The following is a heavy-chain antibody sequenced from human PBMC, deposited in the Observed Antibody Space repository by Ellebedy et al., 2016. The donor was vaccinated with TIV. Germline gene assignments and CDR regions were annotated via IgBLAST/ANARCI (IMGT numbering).Heavy chain of an antibody. Sequence: PGGSLRLSCAVSGFTFSSFPLNWVRQAPGKGLEWVSYISTTGSPIYYADPVKGRFTISRDNAKNSLYLQMKSLRTEDTAIYSCARGRQYYYIDVWGKGTTVTVSS. CDR3: ARGRQYYYIDV. CDR1: GFTFSSFP. J-gene: IGHJ6*03. CDR2: ISTTGSPI. V-gene: IGHV3-48*03.